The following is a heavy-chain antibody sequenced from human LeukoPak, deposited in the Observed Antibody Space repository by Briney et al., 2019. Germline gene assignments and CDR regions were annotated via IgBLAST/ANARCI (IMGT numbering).Heavy chain of an antibody. D-gene: IGHD3-3*01. Sequence: GGSLRLSCTASGVTFSHDWMTWGCQAPEKGLEWVANIKEDGSEKDYVDSVKGRFTISTDNCKNSLYLQMNSLSGEDTAVYYCARLNWNYADYWGQGTLVTVSS. CDR2: IKEDGSEK. V-gene: IGHV3-7*01. J-gene: IGHJ4*02. CDR1: GVTFSHDW. CDR3: ARLNWNYADY.